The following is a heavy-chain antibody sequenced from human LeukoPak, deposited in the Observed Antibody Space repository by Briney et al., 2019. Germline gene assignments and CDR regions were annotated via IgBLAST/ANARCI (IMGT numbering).Heavy chain of an antibody. Sequence: SETLSLTCTVSGGSISSSSYYWGWIRQPPGKGLEWIGSIYYSGSTYYNPSLKSRVTISVDTSKNQFSLRLSSVTAADTAVYYCARQGYTYYYDSSGYYPFDYWGQGTLVTVSS. V-gene: IGHV4-39*01. J-gene: IGHJ4*02. D-gene: IGHD3-22*01. CDR2: IYYSGST. CDR3: ARQGYTYYYDSSGYYPFDY. CDR1: GGSISSSSYY.